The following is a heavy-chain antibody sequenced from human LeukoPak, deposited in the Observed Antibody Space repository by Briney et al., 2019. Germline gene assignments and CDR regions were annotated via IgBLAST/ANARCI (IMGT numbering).Heavy chain of an antibody. CDR1: GGTFSSYA. CDR3: ARDSNPELPRYYYHYGMDV. CDR2: IIPIFGTA. J-gene: IGHJ6*04. D-gene: IGHD1-14*01. Sequence: SVKVSCKASGGTFSSYAISWVRQAPGQGLEWMGGIIPIFGTANYAQKFQGRVTITADESTSTAYMELSSLRSEDTAVYYCARDSNPELPRYYYHYGMDVWGKGTTVTVSS. V-gene: IGHV1-69*13.